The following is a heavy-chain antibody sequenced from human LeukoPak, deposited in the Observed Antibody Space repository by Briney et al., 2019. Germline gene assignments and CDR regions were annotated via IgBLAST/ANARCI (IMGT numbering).Heavy chain of an antibody. J-gene: IGHJ6*03. CDR3: ARTTMVRGTYYMDV. D-gene: IGHD3-10*01. Sequence: SVKVSCKASGYTFTSYDINWVRQATGQGLEWMGWMNPNSGNTGYAQKFQGRVTMTRNTSISTAYMELSSLRSEDTAVYYCARTTMVRGTYYMDVWGKGTTVTISS. V-gene: IGHV1-8*01. CDR1: GYTFTSYD. CDR2: MNPNSGNT.